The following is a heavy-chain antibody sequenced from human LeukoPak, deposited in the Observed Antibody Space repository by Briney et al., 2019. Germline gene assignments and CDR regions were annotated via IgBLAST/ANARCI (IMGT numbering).Heavy chain of an antibody. J-gene: IGHJ5*02. V-gene: IGHV3-48*04. D-gene: IGHD3-10*01. CDR2: ISNSGGTT. CDR3: ARTLRGVIANWFDP. Sequence: GGSLRLSCAASGFTFINYAMSWVRQAPGKGLEWVSGISNSGGTTYYPDSVKGRFTISRDNAKNSLYLQMNSLRAEDTAVYYCARTLRGVIANWFDPWGQGTLVTVSS. CDR1: GFTFINYA.